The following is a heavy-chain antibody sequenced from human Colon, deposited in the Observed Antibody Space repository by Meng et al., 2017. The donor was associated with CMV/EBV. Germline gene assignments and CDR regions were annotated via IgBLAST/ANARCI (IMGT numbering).Heavy chain of an antibody. Sequence: ASVKVSCKVSGYTLTELSMHWVRQAPGKGLEWMGGFDPEDGETIYAQKFQGRVTITRNTSISTAYMELSSLRSEDTAVYYCARGRGQQLVRRFDPWGQGTLVTVSS. V-gene: IGHV1-24*01. D-gene: IGHD6-6*01. CDR1: GYTLTELS. CDR3: ARGRGQQLVRRFDP. CDR2: FDPEDGET. J-gene: IGHJ5*02.